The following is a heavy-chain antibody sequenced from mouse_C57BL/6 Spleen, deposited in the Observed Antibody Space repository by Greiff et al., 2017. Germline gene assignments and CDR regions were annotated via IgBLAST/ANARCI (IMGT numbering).Heavy chain of an antibody. D-gene: IGHD2-5*01. V-gene: IGHV5-17*01. Sequence: DVMLVESGGGLVKPGGSLKLSCAASGFTFSDYGMHWVRQAPEKGLEWVAYISSGNSTIYYADTVKGRFTISRDNAKHTLFLQMTSLRSEDTAMYYCARNSNSDYWGQGTTLTVSS. CDR3: ARNSNSDY. J-gene: IGHJ2*01. CDR1: GFTFSDYG. CDR2: ISSGNSTI.